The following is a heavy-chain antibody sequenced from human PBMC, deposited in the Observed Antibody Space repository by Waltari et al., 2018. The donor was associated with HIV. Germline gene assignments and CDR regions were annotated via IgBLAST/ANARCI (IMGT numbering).Heavy chain of an antibody. CDR3: ARVQSGGYQRDALDI. Sequence: QVQVVESGGGVVQAGGSLGLSCVASGFTFNNYGIHWVRQAPGKGLVWVAVRGYGGSNKYYVDSVKGRFTISRDNSNNTVHLQMNSLSDEDTAMYYCARVQSGGYQRDALDIWGLGTMVTISS. D-gene: IGHD2-15*01. V-gene: IGHV3-33*01. CDR1: GFTFNNYG. CDR2: RGYGGSNK. J-gene: IGHJ3*02.